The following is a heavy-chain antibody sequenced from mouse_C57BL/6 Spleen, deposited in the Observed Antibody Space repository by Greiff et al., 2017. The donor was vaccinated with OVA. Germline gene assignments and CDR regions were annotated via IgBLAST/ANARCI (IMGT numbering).Heavy chain of an antibody. CDR3: ARNYDYDAVFAY. CDR2: IYPGSGST. J-gene: IGHJ3*01. D-gene: IGHD2-4*01. CDR1: GYTFTSYW. Sequence: QVQLQQPGAELVKPGALVKMSCKASGYTFTSYWITWVKQRPGQGLEWIGDIYPGSGSTNYNEKFKSKATLTVDTSSSTAYMQLSSLTSEDSAVYYCARNYDYDAVFAYWGQGTLVTVSA. V-gene: IGHV1-55*01.